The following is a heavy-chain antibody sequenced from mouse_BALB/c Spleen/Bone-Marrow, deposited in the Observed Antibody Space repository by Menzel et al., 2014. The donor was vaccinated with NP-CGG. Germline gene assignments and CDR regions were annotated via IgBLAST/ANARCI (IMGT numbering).Heavy chain of an antibody. CDR3: ARHAYYDQTEVSFVY. J-gene: IGHJ3*01. CDR2: ISGGGSYT. Sequence: EVQGVESGGGLVKSGGSLKLSGAASGFSFNSYGMSWVRQTPEKRLEWVATISGGGSYTFYPDSVKGRFTISRDSAKNNLYLQLSSLRSEDTALYYCARHAYYDQTEVSFVYWGQGTLVTVSA. CDR1: GFSFNSYG. D-gene: IGHD2-4*01. V-gene: IGHV5-9-2*01.